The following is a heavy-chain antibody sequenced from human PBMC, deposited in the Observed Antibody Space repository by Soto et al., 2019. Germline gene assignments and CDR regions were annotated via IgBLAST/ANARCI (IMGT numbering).Heavy chain of an antibody. J-gene: IGHJ6*04. V-gene: IGHV3-49*03. CDR3: TRVGYGGPDYYYYYGMDV. CDR2: IRSKAYGGTT. D-gene: IGHD2-15*01. CDR1: GFTFGDYA. Sequence: PGGSLRLSCTASGFTFGDYAMSWFRQAPGKGLEWVGFIRSKAYGGTTEYAASVKGRFTISRDDSKSIAYLQMNSLKTEDTAVYYCTRVGYGGPDYYYYYGMDVWGKGTTVTVSS.